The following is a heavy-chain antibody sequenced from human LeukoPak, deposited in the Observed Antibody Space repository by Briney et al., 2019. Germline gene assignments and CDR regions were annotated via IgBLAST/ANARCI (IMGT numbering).Heavy chain of an antibody. CDR3: AKRGGSYFDY. D-gene: IGHD1-26*01. V-gene: IGHV3-30*18. CDR2: ISNDGSNK. CDR1: GFTFSSSG. Sequence: PGGSLRLSCAASGFTFSSSGMHWVRLAPGKGLEWLAVISNDGSNKYYADSVKGRFTISRDNPKNTLYLEMNSLRAEDTAVYYCAKRGGSYFDYWGQGTLVTVSS. J-gene: IGHJ4*02.